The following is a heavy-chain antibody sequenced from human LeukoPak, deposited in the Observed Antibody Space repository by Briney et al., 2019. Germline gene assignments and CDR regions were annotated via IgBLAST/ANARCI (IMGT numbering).Heavy chain of an antibody. D-gene: IGHD1-26*01. Sequence: ASVKVSCKASGYTFLNYAISWVRQAPGQGLEWMGWITPHNDDRKYAQKFQGRINLIRDTSTSTVYLDMWDLRSDDTATYYCARVGIPLGATNFDYWGQGTLVSVSS. CDR2: ITPHNDDR. CDR1: GYTFLNYA. J-gene: IGHJ4*02. CDR3: ARVGIPLGATNFDY. V-gene: IGHV1-18*01.